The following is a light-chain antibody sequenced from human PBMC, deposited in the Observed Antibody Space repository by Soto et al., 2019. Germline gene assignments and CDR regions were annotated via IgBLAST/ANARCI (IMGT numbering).Light chain of an antibody. CDR3: SSYTSSSTLFVV. Sequence: QSALTQPASVSGSPGQSITISCTGTSSDVGGYNYVSWYQQHPGKAPKLMIYDVSNRPSGVSNRFSGSKSGNTASLTISGLQAEDEADYCCSSYTSSSTLFVVFGGGTKVTF. CDR1: SSDVGGYNY. CDR2: DVS. J-gene: IGLJ2*01. V-gene: IGLV2-14*01.